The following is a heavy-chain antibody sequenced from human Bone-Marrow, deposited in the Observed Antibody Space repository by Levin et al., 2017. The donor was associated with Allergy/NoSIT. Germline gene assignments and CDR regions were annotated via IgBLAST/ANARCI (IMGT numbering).Heavy chain of an antibody. V-gene: IGHV3-15*01. CDR2: IKSKTDGGTT. CDR1: GFTFSNAW. Sequence: GGSLRLSCAASGFTFSNAWMSWVRQAPGKGLEWVGRIKSKTDGGTTDYAAPVRGRFTISRDDSKGTLYLQMNSLKTEDTAVYYCTKIFSDCSGGNCYRWFDAWGQGTLVTVSS. D-gene: IGHD2-15*01. J-gene: IGHJ5*02. CDR3: TKIFSDCSGGNCYRWFDA.